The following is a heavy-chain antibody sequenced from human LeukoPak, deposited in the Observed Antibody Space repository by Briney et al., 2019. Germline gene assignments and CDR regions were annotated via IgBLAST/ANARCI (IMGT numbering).Heavy chain of an antibody. CDR2: IIPIFGTA. Sequence: ASVKVSCKASGGTFSSYAISWVRQAPGQGLEWMGGIIPIFGTANYAQKFQGRVTITTDESTSTAYMELSSLRSEDTAVYYCARGVLVEMATIEDWFDPWGQGTLVTVSS. CDR3: ARGVLVEMATIEDWFDP. D-gene: IGHD5-24*01. V-gene: IGHV1-69*05. CDR1: GGTFSSYA. J-gene: IGHJ5*02.